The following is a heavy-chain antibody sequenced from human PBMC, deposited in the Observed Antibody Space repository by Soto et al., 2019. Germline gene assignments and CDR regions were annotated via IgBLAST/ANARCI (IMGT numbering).Heavy chain of an antibody. J-gene: IGHJ4*02. CDR3: AHRNVEVVGGSTNTFDC. D-gene: IGHD2-15*01. CDR2: IYWDDDK. CDR1: GFSLSTGGVG. Sequence: QITLKESGPTLVKPTQTLTLTCTFSGFSLSTGGVGVGWIRQPPGKALEWLALIYWDDDKRYRTSLQNRLTITPDTSYNQVVLSMSNMGPDDTATYYCAHRNVEVVGGSTNTFDCWGQGALVTVSS. V-gene: IGHV2-5*02.